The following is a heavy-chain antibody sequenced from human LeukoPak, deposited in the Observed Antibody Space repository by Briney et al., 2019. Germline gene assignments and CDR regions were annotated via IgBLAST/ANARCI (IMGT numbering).Heavy chain of an antibody. V-gene: IGHV3-23*01. CDR2: ISGSGGST. J-gene: IGHJ4*02. Sequence: GGSLRLSCAASGFTFSNYAMSWVRQAPGKGLEWVSGISGSGGSTYYADSVKGRFTISRDNSKNTLYLQMNSLRAEDTAVYYCARLYGSGSYYNSYFDYWGQGTLVTVSS. D-gene: IGHD3-10*01. CDR1: GFTFSNYA. CDR3: ARLYGSGSYYNSYFDY.